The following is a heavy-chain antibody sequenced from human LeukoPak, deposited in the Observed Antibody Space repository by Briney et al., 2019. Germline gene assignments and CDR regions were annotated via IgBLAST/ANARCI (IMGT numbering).Heavy chain of an antibody. CDR2: INPNDGDT. Sequence: ASVKVACKASGYTFTDYYMHWVRQAPGQGFEWMGWINPNDGDTNYAQKFQGRVTMTRDTSISTARMEVSRLRSDDTAVYYCARANFLYCSSSTCHFDYWGQGTLVTVSS. J-gene: IGHJ4*02. CDR1: GYTFTDYY. V-gene: IGHV1-2*02. D-gene: IGHD2-2*01. CDR3: ARANFLYCSSSTCHFDY.